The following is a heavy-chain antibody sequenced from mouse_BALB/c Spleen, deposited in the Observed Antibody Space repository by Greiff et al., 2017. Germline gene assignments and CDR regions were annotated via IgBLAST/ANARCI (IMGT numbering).Heavy chain of an antibody. CDR1: GYSFTSYW. V-gene: IGHV1-5*01. CDR2: IYPGNSDT. CDR3: ARSAGNYVGFAY. D-gene: IGHD2-1*01. Sequence: EVKLQESGTVLARPGASVKMSCKASGYSFTSYWMHWVKQRPGQGLEWIGAIYPGNSDTSYNQKFKGKAKLTAVTSASTAYMELSSLTNEDSAVYYCARSAGNYVGFAYWGQGTLVTVSA. J-gene: IGHJ3*01.